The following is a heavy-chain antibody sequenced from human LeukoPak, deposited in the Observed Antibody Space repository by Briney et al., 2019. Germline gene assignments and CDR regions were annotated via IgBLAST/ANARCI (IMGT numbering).Heavy chain of an antibody. Sequence: SETLSLTCTVSGGSISSGDYYWGWLRQPPGKGLEWIGFIYYSGSTYYNPSLKSRVTISVDTSKNQFSLKLSSVTAADTAVYYCARDTVTTFGYYYGMDVGGQGTTVTVS. CDR3: ARDTVTTFGYYYGMDV. D-gene: IGHD4-17*01. J-gene: IGHJ6*02. V-gene: IGHV4-30-4*01. CDR1: GGSISSGDYY. CDR2: IYYSGST.